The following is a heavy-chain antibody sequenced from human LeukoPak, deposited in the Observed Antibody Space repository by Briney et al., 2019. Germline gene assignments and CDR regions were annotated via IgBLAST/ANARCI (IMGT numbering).Heavy chain of an antibody. Sequence: GGSLRLSSAASGFTFSSYAMHWVRQAPGKGLEWVTIISYDGSKKYYADYVKGRFTISRDNSKNTLYLQMNSLRAEDTAVYYCARNFRDGYNNSFDYWGQGTLVTVSS. V-gene: IGHV3-30*04. J-gene: IGHJ4*02. D-gene: IGHD5-24*01. CDR2: ISYDGSKK. CDR3: ARNFRDGYNNSFDY. CDR1: GFTFSSYA.